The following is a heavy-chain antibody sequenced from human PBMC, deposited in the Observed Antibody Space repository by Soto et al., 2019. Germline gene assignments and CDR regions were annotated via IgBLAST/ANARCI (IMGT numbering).Heavy chain of an antibody. Sequence: SETMPLTSAVSGGTISSGGYSWSRNQKPPGKGLEWIGYIYHSGSTYYNPSLKSRVTISVDTSKSQFSLRLSSVTAADTAVYYCARQRDNGYGSYYFDYWGLGTLVTVSS. V-gene: IGHV4-30-2*01. CDR3: ARQRDNGYGSYYFDY. J-gene: IGHJ4*02. D-gene: IGHD5-12*01. CDR2: IYHSGST. CDR1: GGTISSGGYS.